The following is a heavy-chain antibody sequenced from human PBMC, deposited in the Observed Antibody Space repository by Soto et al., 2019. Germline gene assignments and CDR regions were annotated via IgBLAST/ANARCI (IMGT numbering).Heavy chain of an antibody. D-gene: IGHD6-19*01. CDR1: GFTFSSYG. J-gene: IGHJ6*02. CDR2: IWYDGSNK. CDR3: AREQWLVAVNGMDV. V-gene: IGHV3-33*01. Sequence: QVQLVESGGGVVQPGRSLRLSCAASGFTFSSYGMHWVRQAPGKGLEWVAVIWYDGSNKYYADSVKGRFTISRDNSKNALYLQMNSLRAEDTAVYYCAREQWLVAVNGMDVWGQGTTVTVSS.